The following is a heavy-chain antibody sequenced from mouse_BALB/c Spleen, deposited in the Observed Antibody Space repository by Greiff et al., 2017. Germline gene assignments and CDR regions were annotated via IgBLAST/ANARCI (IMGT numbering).Heavy chain of an antibody. V-gene: IGHV5-4*02. Sequence: EVMLVESGGGLVKPGGSLKLSCAASGFTFSDYYMYWVRQTPEKRLEWVATISDGGSYTYYPDSVKGRFTISRDNAKNNLYLQMSSLKSEDTAMYYCARGYYYRYFDYWGQGTTLTVSS. J-gene: IGHJ2*01. CDR1: GFTFSDYY. CDR2: ISDGGSYT. CDR3: ARGYYYRYFDY. D-gene: IGHD1-1*02.